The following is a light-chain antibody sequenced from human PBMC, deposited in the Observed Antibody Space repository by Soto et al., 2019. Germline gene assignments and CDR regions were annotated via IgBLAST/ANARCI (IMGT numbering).Light chain of an antibody. J-gene: IGLJ1*01. V-gene: IGLV2-14*03. Sequence: ALTQPASVSGSPGQSITISCTGTSSDVGGYNYVSWYQHHPGKAPKLMIYDVSNRPSGVSNRLSGSKSGNTASLTISGLQAEDEADYYCSSYTSSSTLVFGTGTKVTVL. CDR1: SSDVGGYNY. CDR3: SSYTSSSTLV. CDR2: DVS.